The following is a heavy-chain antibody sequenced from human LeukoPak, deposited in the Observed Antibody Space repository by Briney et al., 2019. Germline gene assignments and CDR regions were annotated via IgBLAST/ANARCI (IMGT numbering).Heavy chain of an antibody. CDR3: ARVGTYYYDSSGYPADAFDI. D-gene: IGHD3-22*01. CDR1: GFTFSSYA. V-gene: IGHV3-30-3*01. J-gene: IGHJ3*02. CDR2: ISYDGSNK. Sequence: GRSLRLSCAASGFTFSSYAMHWVRQAPGKGLEWAAVISYDGSNKYYADSVKGRFTISRDNSKNTLYLQMNSLRAEDTAVYYCARVGTYYYDSSGYPADAFDIWGQGTMVTVSS.